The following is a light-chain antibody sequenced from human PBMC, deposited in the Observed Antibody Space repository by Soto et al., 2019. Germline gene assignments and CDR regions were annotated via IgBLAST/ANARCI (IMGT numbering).Light chain of an antibody. CDR1: QSISPF. CDR2: ESS. J-gene: IGKJ5*01. CDR3: KHSSSDLIT. V-gene: IGKV1-39*01. Sequence: DIQLTQSPPSLSASVGDRVTIICRASQSISPFLNRYQCKPGKPPKLLIYESSNLRGGVSSRFSGSGSGTDFNLTIDRLQSDDFATYYCKHSSSDLITFGQGTRLEIK.